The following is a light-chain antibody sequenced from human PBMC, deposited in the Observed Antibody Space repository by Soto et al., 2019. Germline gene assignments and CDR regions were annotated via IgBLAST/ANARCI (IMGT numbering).Light chain of an antibody. CDR3: CSYAGGPEV. V-gene: IGLV2-11*01. Sequence: QSALTQPRSVSGSPGQSVTISCTGTSSDVGGYKYVSWYQQKPGKAPKPVIYGVSRWPSGVPNRFSGSKSGNRASLTISGLQAEDEGDYYCCSYAGGPEVFGTGTKVTV. CDR1: SSDVGGYKY. CDR2: GVS. J-gene: IGLJ1*01.